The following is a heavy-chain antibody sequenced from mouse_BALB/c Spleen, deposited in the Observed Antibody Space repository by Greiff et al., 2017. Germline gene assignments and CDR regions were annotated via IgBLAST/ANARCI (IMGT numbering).Heavy chain of an antibody. Sequence: EVQLQQSGAELVKPGASVKLSCTASGFNIKDTYMHWVKQRPEQGLEWIGRIDPANGNTKYDPKFQGKATITADTSSNTAYLQLSSLTSEDTAVYYCARFYYDYDGYFDYWGQGTTLTVSS. CDR2: IDPANGNT. CDR1: GFNIKDTY. V-gene: IGHV14-3*02. J-gene: IGHJ2*01. CDR3: ARFYYDYDGYFDY. D-gene: IGHD2-4*01.